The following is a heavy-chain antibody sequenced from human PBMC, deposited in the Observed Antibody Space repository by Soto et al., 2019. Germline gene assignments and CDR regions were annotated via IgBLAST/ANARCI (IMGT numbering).Heavy chain of an antibody. CDR1: GYTFTSYA. CDR2: INAGNGNT. J-gene: IGHJ6*02. Sequence: VKVSCKASGYTFTSYAMHWVRQAPGQRLEWMGWINAGNGNTKYSQKFQGRVTITRDTSASTAYMELSSLRSEDTAVYYCASGGYDFWSGSPSYYYYGMDVWGQGTTLTVSS. D-gene: IGHD3-3*01. V-gene: IGHV1-3*01. CDR3: ASGGYDFWSGSPSYYYYGMDV.